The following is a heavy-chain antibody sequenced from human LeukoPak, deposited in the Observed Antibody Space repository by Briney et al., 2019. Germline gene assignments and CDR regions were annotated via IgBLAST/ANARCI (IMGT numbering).Heavy chain of an antibody. J-gene: IGHJ4*02. CDR2: INTRTGTP. CDR3: VRKTTSGVDY. Sequence: ASVNVSCKASGYTFTNYGINWVRQAPGQGLEWMGWINTRTGTPTYAQDFTGRFVFSLDTSVSTAYLQISSLKAEDTVVYYCVRKTTSGVDYWGQGTLVTVSS. V-gene: IGHV7-4-1*02. D-gene: IGHD6-19*01. CDR1: GYTFTNYG.